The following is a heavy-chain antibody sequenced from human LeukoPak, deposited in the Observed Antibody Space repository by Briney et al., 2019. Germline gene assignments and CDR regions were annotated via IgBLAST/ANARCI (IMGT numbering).Heavy chain of an antibody. CDR3: ATLGYFTGYGMDV. V-gene: IGHV4-59*01. CDR1: GFTFSDCW. D-gene: IGHD3-3*01. CDR2: IYYSGST. J-gene: IGHJ6*02. Sequence: GSLRLSCAASGFTFSDCWMHWVRQAPGKGLEWIGYIYYSGSTNYNPSLKSRVTISVDTSKNQFSLKLSSVTAADTAVYYCATLGYFTGYGMDVWGQGTTVTVSS.